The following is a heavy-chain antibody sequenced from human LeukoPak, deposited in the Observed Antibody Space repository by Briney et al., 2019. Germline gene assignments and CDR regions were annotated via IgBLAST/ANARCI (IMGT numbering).Heavy chain of an antibody. D-gene: IGHD3-3*01. CDR1: GGSFSGYY. Sequence: KPSETLSLTCAVYGGSFSGYYWSWIRQPPGKGLEWIGEINHSGSTNYNPSLKSRVTISVDTSKNQFSLKLSSVTAADTAVYYCARDNLYYDFWSGHTLWGQGTLVTVSS. CDR3: ARDNLYYDFWSGHTL. CDR2: INHSGST. J-gene: IGHJ4*02. V-gene: IGHV4-34*01.